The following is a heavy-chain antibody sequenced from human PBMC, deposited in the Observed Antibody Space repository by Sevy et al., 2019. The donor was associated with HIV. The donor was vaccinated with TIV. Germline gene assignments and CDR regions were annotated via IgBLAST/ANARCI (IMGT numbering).Heavy chain of an antibody. Sequence: GGSLRLSCAASGVTFNSYVMSWVRQAPGKGLEWVSTINTYYADSVKGRFTISRDNSKNTGYLQMNSLRAEDTAVYYCAKEDPGGYEVWGQGTTVTVSS. J-gene: IGHJ6*02. D-gene: IGHD5-12*01. V-gene: IGHV3-23*01. CDR3: AKEDPGGYEV. CDR2: INT. CDR1: GVTFNSYV.